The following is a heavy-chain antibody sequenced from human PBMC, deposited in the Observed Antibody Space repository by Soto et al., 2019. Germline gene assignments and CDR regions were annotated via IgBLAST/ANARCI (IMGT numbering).Heavy chain of an antibody. CDR1: GLPFSSYA. CDR3: VTETYYYDSSGYLRPARHDY. D-gene: IGHD3-22*01. J-gene: IGHJ4*02. V-gene: IGHV3-64D*08. Sequence: PGGSLRLSCSASGLPFSSYAMHWVRQAPGKGLEYVSAISSNGGSTYYADSVKGRFTISRDNSKNTLYLQMSSLRAEDTAVYYCVTETYYYDSSGYLRPARHDYWGQGTLVTVSS. CDR2: ISSNGGST.